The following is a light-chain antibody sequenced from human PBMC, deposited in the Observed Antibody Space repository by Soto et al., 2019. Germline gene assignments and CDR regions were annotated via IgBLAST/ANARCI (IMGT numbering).Light chain of an antibody. CDR3: QQRSNWPSNT. CDR1: QSVSSY. CDR2: DAS. V-gene: IGKV3-11*01. Sequence: EIVLTQSPATLSLSPGERATLSCRASQSVSSYLAWYQQKPGQAPRLLIYDASNRATGIPARFSGSGSGTDFNLTISSLEPEDFAVYYCQQRSNWPSNTFGQGTKLEIK. J-gene: IGKJ2*01.